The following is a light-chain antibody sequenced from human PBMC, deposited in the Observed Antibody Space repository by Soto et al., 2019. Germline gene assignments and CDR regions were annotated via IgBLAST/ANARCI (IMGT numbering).Light chain of an antibody. J-gene: IGLJ1*01. CDR2: QDS. Sequence: SYELTQPPSVSVSPGQTASITCSGDKLGDKYACWYQQKPGQPPVLVIYQDSKRTSGIPERFSGSNSGYTATLTISGTQAMDEADYYCQAWDSSTHYVFGTGTKLTVL. CDR3: QAWDSSTHYV. CDR1: KLGDKY. V-gene: IGLV3-1*01.